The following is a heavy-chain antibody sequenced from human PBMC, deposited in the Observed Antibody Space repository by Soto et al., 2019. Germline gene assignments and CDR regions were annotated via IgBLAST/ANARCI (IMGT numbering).Heavy chain of an antibody. D-gene: IGHD2-2*01. CDR1: GYSFTSYW. J-gene: IGHJ6*02. V-gene: IGHV5-51*01. Sequence: GEALKISCKGSGYSFTSYWIGWVRQMPGKGLEWMGIIYPGDSDTRYSPSFQGQVTISADKSISTAYLQWSSLKASDTAMYYCARHRDCRNTSCYVVAVYGMDVWGQGTTVTVSS. CDR3: ARHRDCRNTSCYVVAVYGMDV. CDR2: IYPGDSDT.